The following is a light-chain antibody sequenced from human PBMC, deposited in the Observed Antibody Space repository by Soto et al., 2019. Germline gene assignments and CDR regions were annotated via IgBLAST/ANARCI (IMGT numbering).Light chain of an antibody. CDR1: QSVSSN. CDR3: QQYNNWPPIT. V-gene: IGKV3D-15*01. J-gene: IGKJ5*01. Sequence: IVLTQSPDTLSLSAGERGTLSFRAIQSVSSNYLAWYQQKLGQAPRLLIYDASRRATGIPDRFSGSGSGTEFTLTISSLQSEDFAVYFCQQYNNWPPITFGQGTRLEI. CDR2: DAS.